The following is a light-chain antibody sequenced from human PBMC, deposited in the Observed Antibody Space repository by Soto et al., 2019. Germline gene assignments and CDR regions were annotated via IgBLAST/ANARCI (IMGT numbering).Light chain of an antibody. J-gene: IGLJ1*01. CDR2: EVS. V-gene: IGLV2-14*01. CDR1: SSDVGGYHY. CDR3: SSYTSSSTLYV. Sequence: QSALTQPASVSGSPGQSITISCTGTSSDVGGYHYVSWYPQHPGKAPKLMIYEVSNRPSGVSNRFSGSKSGNTASLTSSGLQAEDEADYYGSSYTSSSTLYVFGTGTKLTVL.